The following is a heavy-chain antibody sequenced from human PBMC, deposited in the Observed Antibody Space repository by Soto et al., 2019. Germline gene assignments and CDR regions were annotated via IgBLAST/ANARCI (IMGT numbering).Heavy chain of an antibody. Sequence: QVQLVQSGAEVKKPGASVKVSCKASGYTFTSYAMHWVRQAPGQRLEWMGWINAGNGNTKYSQKFQGRVTITRDTSASTAYMELSSLRSEDTAVYYCARAAKIAADPRFDYWGQGTLVTVSS. V-gene: IGHV1-3*01. D-gene: IGHD6-13*01. J-gene: IGHJ4*02. CDR3: ARAAKIAADPRFDY. CDR2: INAGNGNT. CDR1: GYTFTSYA.